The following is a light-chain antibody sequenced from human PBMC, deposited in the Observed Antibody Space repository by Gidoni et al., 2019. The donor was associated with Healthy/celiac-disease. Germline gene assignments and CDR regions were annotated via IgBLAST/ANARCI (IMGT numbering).Light chain of an antibody. V-gene: IGKV3-15*01. Sequence: EIVMTQSPATLSVSPGERATLSCRASQSVSSNLAWYQQTPAQAPRLLIYGAATRATGSPARCSGSGSGTEFILTISSLQSEDFAVDYCQQYNNWPPLTFGQGTKVEIK. CDR2: GAA. J-gene: IGKJ1*01. CDR3: QQYNNWPPLT. CDR1: QSVSSN.